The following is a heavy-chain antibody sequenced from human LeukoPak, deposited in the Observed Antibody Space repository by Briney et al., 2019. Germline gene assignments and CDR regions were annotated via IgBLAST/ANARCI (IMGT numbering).Heavy chain of an antibody. D-gene: IGHD7-27*01. CDR3: AKARPGVGPYYYYGMDV. Sequence: GGSLRLFCAASGFTFSSYAMSWVRQAPGKGLEWVSAISGSGGSTYYADSVKGRFTISRDNSKNTLYLQMNSLRAEDTAVYYCAKARPGVGPYYYYGMDVWGQGTTVTVSS. J-gene: IGHJ6*02. CDR1: GFTFSSYA. CDR2: ISGSGGST. V-gene: IGHV3-23*01.